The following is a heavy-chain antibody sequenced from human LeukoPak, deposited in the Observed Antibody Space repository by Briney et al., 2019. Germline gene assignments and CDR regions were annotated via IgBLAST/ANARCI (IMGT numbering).Heavy chain of an antibody. V-gene: IGHV3-30*03. CDR3: ARGPSGYHNT. J-gene: IGHJ4*02. Sequence: GGSLRLSCEASGFPFSAYVMHWVRQAPGKGLEWVALISYDGSNKYYADSVKGRFTISRDNSKNTLYLQMNSLRAEDTAVYYCARGPSGYHNTGGQGTLVTVSS. CDR1: GFPFSAYV. CDR2: ISYDGSNK. D-gene: IGHD5-12*01.